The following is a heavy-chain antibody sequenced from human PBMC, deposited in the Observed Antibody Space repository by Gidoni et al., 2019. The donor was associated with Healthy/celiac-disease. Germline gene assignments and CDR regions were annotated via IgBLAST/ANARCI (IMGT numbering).Heavy chain of an antibody. Sequence: QVQLQESGPGLVKPSGTLSLTCAVSGGSISSSNWWSWVRQPPGKGLEWIGEIYHSGSTNYNPSLKSRVTISVDKSKNQFSLKLSSVTAADTAVYYCARDAYDYVWGSYRYFGYWGQGTLVTVSS. V-gene: IGHV4-4*02. D-gene: IGHD3-16*02. CDR3: ARDAYDYVWGSYRYFGY. CDR1: GGSISSSNW. CDR2: IYHSGST. J-gene: IGHJ4*02.